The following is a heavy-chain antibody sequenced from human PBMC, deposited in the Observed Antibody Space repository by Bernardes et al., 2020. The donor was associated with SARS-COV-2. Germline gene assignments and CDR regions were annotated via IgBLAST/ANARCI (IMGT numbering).Heavy chain of an antibody. CDR3: ARDHTMVIVVMVGASGPNWFAP. CDR1: GHSFDSDFY. J-gene: IGHJ5*02. V-gene: IGHV4-38-2*02. D-gene: IGHD3-22*01. Sequence: SETLSLTCTVSGHSFDSDFYWGWIRQPPGKGQEWIGSVSHTGRAFYNQSLQSRVTMAVDTSNNRISLTLTSVTAADTAVYYCARDHTMVIVVMVGASGPNWFAPWGQGTMVTVSS. CDR2: VSHTGRA.